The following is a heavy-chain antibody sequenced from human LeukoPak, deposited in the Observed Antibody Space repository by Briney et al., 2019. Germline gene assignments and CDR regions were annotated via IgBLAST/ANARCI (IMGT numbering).Heavy chain of an antibody. CDR2: IRSSSSTI. V-gene: IGHV3-48*02. CDR1: GFTFSSYA. CDR3: ARGGYNPQYYFYGLDV. Sequence: PGGSLRLSCAASGFTFSSYAMSWVRQAPGKGLEWVSYIRSSSSTILYADSVKGRFTISRDNAKNSLYLQMSSLRDEDTAVYYCARGGYNPQYYFYGLDVWGQGTTVTVSS. J-gene: IGHJ6*02. D-gene: IGHD3-16*01.